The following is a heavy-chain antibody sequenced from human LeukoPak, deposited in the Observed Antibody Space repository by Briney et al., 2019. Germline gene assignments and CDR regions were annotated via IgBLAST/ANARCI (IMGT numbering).Heavy chain of an antibody. V-gene: IGHV1-18*01. J-gene: IGHJ4*02. Sequence: ASVKVSCKASGYTFTSYGISWVRQAPGQGLEWMGWISAYNGNTNYAQKLQGRVTITRDTSASTAYMELSSLRSEDTAVYYCARAGWFGESLIDYWGQGTLVTVSS. D-gene: IGHD3-10*01. CDR1: GYTFTSYG. CDR3: ARAGWFGESLIDY. CDR2: ISAYNGNT.